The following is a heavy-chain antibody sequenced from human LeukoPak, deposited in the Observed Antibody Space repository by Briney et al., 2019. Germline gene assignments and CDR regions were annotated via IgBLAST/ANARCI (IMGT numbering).Heavy chain of an antibody. Sequence: GGSLRLSCTFSGLTFHNYWVNWVRQAPGKGLEWVAVIWSDGSNEYYADSVKGRFTISRDNFKNTVSLQMNSLRVEDTAVYYCAKDAQRGFDYSNSLEHWGRGSLVTVSS. D-gene: IGHD4-11*01. J-gene: IGHJ4*02. V-gene: IGHV3-33*06. CDR3: AKDAQRGFDYSNSLEH. CDR2: IWSDGSNE. CDR1: GLTFHNYW.